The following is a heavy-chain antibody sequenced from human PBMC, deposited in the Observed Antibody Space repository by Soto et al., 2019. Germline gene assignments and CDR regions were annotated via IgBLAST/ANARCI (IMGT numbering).Heavy chain of an antibody. J-gene: IGHJ4*02. V-gene: IGHV1-69*08. CDR3: ARDHCSSTSCYLVYFDY. CDR1: GGTFSSYT. Sequence: QVQLVQSGAEVKKPGSSVKVSCKASGGTFSSYTISWVRQAPGQGLEWMGRIIPILGIANYAQKFQGRVTITADKSTSTAYMELSSLRSEDTAVYYCARDHCSSTSCYLVYFDYWGQGTLVTVSS. D-gene: IGHD2-2*01. CDR2: IIPILGIA.